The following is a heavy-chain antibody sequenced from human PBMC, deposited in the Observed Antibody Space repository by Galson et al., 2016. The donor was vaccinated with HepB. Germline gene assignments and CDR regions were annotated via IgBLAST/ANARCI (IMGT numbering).Heavy chain of an antibody. V-gene: IGHV3-33*06. CDR1: GFIFSSYG. J-gene: IGHJ3*02. D-gene: IGHD6-25*01. CDR2: IWYDGAYK. CDR3: AKDRTGGFDAFDI. Sequence: SLRLSCAASGFIFSSYGMHWVRQAPGKGLDWVSVIWYDGAYKYYADSVKGRFTISRDNSRNTLYLQMNSLRDEDTAVYFCAKDRTGGFDAFDIWGQGTMVTVSS.